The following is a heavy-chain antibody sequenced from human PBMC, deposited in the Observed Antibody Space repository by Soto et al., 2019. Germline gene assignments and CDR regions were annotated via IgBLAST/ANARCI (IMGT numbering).Heavy chain of an antibody. V-gene: IGHV4-34*01. CDR3: ATLMVRGIPANWFDP. Sequence: ETLSLTCAVYGGSFSGYYWSWIRQPPGKGLEWIGEINHSGSTNYNPSLKSRVTISVDTSKNQFSLKLSSVTAADTAVYYCATLMVRGIPANWFDPWGQGTLVTVSS. CDR1: GGSFSGYY. J-gene: IGHJ5*02. CDR2: INHSGST. D-gene: IGHD3-10*01.